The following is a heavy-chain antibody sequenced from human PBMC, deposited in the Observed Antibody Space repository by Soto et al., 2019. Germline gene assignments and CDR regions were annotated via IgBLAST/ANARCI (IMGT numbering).Heavy chain of an antibody. D-gene: IGHD6-6*01. J-gene: IGHJ4*02. CDR3: ATGGSSLNFDS. CDR1: GLTLTTYC. CDR2: INSDGSST. V-gene: IGHV3-74*01. Sequence: RGGSLRLSCAPSGLTLTTYCTQWVRQAPGKGLVWVSWINSDGSSTRYADSVKGRFTISRDNAKNTLYLQMNSLRAEDTALYYCATGGSSLNFDSWGQGTLVTVSS.